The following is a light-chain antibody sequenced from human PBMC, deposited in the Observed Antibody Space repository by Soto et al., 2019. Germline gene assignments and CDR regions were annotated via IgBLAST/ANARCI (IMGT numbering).Light chain of an antibody. CDR1: QSVSNN. V-gene: IGKV3-15*01. J-gene: IGKJ5*01. Sequence: IVLSQSPAALSLSPGERATLSCRASQSVSNNYLAWYQQKPGQAPRLLIYGASTRATGIPARFSGSGSGTDFTLTISSLQSEDFAVYYCQQYDTWRSITFGQGTRLEIK. CDR2: GAS. CDR3: QQYDTWRSIT.